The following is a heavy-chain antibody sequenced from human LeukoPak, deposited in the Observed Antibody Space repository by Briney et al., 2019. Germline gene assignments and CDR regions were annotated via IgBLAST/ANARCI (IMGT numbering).Heavy chain of an antibody. D-gene: IGHD6-13*01. V-gene: IGHV4-34*01. CDR3: ASCSSWYGIDY. J-gene: IGHJ4*02. Sequence: PSETLSLTCAVSGGSFSGYYWSWIRQPPGKGLEWIGEINHSGSTNYNPSLKSRVTISVDTSKNQFSLKLSSVTAADTAVYYCASCSSWYGIDYWGQGTLVTVSS. CDR1: GGSFSGYY. CDR2: INHSGST.